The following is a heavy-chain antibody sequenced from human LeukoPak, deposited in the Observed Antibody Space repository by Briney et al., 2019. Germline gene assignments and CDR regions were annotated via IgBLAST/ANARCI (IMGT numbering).Heavy chain of an antibody. CDR1: GFTFSSYG. V-gene: IGHV3-33*06. CDR3: AKDTGYSSSWYDY. J-gene: IGHJ4*02. Sequence: GGSLRLSCAASGFTFSSYGLHWVRQPPGKGLEWVAIIWYDGSNEYYADSVKGRFTISRDNTKNTLYLQMNSLRAEDTAVYYCAKDTGYSSSWYDYWGQGTLVTVSS. CDR2: IWYDGSNE. D-gene: IGHD6-13*01.